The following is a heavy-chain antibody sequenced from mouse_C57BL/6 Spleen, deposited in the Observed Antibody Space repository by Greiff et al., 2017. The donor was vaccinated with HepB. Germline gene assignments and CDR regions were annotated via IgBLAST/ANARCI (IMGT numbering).Heavy chain of an antibody. CDR1: GYSFTDYN. Sequence: VQLLQSGPGLVKPGASVKISCKASGYSFTDYNMNWVKQSNGKSLEWIGVINPNYGTTSYNQKFKGQATLTVDQSSSTAYMQLNSLTSEDSAVYCCATSGDNYAMDYWGQGTSVTVSS. J-gene: IGHJ4*01. CDR2: INPNYGTT. D-gene: IGHD3-1*01. CDR3: ATSGDNYAMDY. V-gene: IGHV1-39*01.